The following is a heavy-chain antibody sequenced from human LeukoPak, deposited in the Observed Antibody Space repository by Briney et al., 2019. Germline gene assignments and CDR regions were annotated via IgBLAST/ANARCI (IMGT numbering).Heavy chain of an antibody. Sequence: GGSLRLSCSASGFTFSSYAIQWVRQAPGKGLEYVSAISSNGGSIYYADSVKGRFTISRDNSKNTLYLQMSSLRAEDTAVYYCARAGVASSGYPFDYWGQGTLVTVSS. CDR2: ISSNGGSI. J-gene: IGHJ4*02. CDR1: GFTFSSYA. D-gene: IGHD3-22*01. CDR3: ARAGVASSGYPFDY. V-gene: IGHV3-64D*06.